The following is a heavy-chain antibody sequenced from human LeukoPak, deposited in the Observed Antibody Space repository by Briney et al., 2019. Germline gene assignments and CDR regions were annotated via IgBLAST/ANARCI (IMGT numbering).Heavy chain of an antibody. CDR3: TRGVQLERRYYNWFDP. Sequence: ASVKVSCKASGYTFRSYGFSWVRQAPGQGLEWMGWISPYNGNTNYAQRFQGRVTMTTDTSTSTAYMELRSLRFDDTAVYYCTRGVQLERRYYNWFDPWGQGTLVTVSS. CDR1: GYTFRSYG. J-gene: IGHJ5*02. D-gene: IGHD1-1*01. CDR2: ISPYNGNT. V-gene: IGHV1-18*01.